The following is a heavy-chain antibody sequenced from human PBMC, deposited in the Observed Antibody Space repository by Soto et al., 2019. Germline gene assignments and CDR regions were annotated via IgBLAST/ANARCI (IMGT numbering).Heavy chain of an antibody. V-gene: IGHV3-66*01. J-gene: IGHJ1*01. CDR1: GFTVSSTY. D-gene: IGHD1-1*01. CDR3: ATGMDNAKIHR. CDR2: IHSDNT. Sequence: EVQLVESGGDLVRPGGSLRLSCAASGFTVSSTYMSWVRQAPGKGLEWVSFIHSDNTFYADSVRGRFTISRDNSKNTVSLQMKSLRADDTAVYHCATGMDNAKIHRWGLGILVTVSS.